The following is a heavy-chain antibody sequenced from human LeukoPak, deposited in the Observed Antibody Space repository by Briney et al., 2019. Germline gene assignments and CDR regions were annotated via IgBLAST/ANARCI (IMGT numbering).Heavy chain of an antibody. CDR3: ARDSRGGYYYGMDV. CDR2: IYYSGST. V-gene: IGHV4-31*03. D-gene: IGHD3-16*01. J-gene: IGHJ6*02. Sequence: TSQTLSLTCTVSGGSTSSGGYDWSWIRQHPGKGLEWVGYIYYSGSTYYNPSLKSRVTISVDTSKNQFSLKLSSVTAADTAVYYCARDSRGGYYYGMDVWGQGTTVTVSS. CDR1: GGSTSSGGYD.